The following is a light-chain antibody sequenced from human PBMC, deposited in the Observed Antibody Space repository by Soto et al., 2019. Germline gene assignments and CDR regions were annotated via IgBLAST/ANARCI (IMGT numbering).Light chain of an antibody. CDR3: QQYGDSPRT. Sequence: EIVFTQSPCTLSLSPGERATLSCRASQSVSSNFLAWYRQKPGQAPRLLIYGASNRATGIPDRFSGSGSGTDFTLTISRLEPEDFAVYYCQQYGDSPRTFGQGTKVDI. J-gene: IGKJ1*01. CDR2: GAS. CDR1: QSVSSNF. V-gene: IGKV3-20*01.